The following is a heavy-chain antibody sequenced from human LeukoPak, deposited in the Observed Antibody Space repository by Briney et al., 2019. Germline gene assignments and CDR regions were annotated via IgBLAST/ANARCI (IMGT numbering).Heavy chain of an antibody. CDR1: GYTFTSYA. V-gene: IGHV1-3*01. D-gene: IGHD3-10*01. CDR2: INAGNGNT. Sequence: ASVKVSCKASGYTFTSYAMHWVRQAPGQRLEWMGWINAGNGNTKYSQKFQGRVTITRDTSASTAYMELSSLRSEDTAVYYCAREFESYYYGSGSYYYGMDVWGQGTTVTVSS. J-gene: IGHJ6*02. CDR3: AREFESYYYGSGSYYYGMDV.